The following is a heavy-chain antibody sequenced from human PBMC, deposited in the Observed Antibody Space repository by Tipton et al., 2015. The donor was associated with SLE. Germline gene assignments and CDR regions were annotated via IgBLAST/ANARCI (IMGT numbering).Heavy chain of an antibody. CDR2: INPSGGST. D-gene: IGHD4-23*01. CDR1: GYTFTNYY. Sequence: QLVQSGAEVKKPGASVKVSCKASGYTFTNYYMHWVRQAPGQGLEWMGIINPSGGSTSYAQKFQGRVTMTRDTSTSTVYMEKSSLRSEDTAVYYCARGLRGTSHYYYYVMDVWGQGTTVTVSS. CDR3: ARGLRGTSHYYYYVMDV. V-gene: IGHV1-46*01. J-gene: IGHJ6*02.